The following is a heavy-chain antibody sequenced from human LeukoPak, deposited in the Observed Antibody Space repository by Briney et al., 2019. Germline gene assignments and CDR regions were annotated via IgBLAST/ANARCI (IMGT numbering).Heavy chain of an antibody. CDR2: IGFGGSKI. J-gene: IGHJ4*02. CDR1: GFTFSSYG. CDR3: AKDSDTYGHRHFDH. D-gene: IGHD2-8*01. V-gene: IGHV3-30*02. Sequence: GGSLRLSCVASGFTFSSYGMQWVRQAPGKGLEWVAFIGFGGSKIYYADSVKGRFTISRDNSKNTVNLQMNSLRVEDTAVYYCAKDSDTYGHRHFDHWGQGTLVTVSS.